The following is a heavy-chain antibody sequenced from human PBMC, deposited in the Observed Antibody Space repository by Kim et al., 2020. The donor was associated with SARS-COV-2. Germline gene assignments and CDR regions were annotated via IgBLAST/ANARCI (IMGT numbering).Heavy chain of an antibody. CDR3: ARGYDFWSGYYEPTKSYYYYGMDV. Sequence: GGSLRLSCAASGFTFSSYAMHWVRQAPGKGLEYVSAISSNGGSTYYANSVKGRFTISRDNSKNTLYLQMGSLRAEDMAVYYCARGYDFWSGYYEPTKSYYYYGMDVWGQGTTVTVSS. CDR2: ISSNGGST. CDR1: GFTFSSYA. V-gene: IGHV3-64*01. D-gene: IGHD3-3*01. J-gene: IGHJ6*02.